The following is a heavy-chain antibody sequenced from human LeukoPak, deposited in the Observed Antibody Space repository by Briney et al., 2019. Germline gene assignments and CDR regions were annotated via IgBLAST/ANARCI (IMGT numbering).Heavy chain of an antibody. CDR2: TYYRSKWYN. Sequence: SQTLSLTCAISGDSVSSNSAAWNWIRQSPSRGLEWLGRTYYRSKWYNDYAVSVKSRITINPDTSKNQFSLQLNSVAPEDTAVYYCARDNLPWFGDHISPFDYWGQGTLVTVSS. J-gene: IGHJ4*02. D-gene: IGHD3-10*01. CDR3: ARDNLPWFGDHISPFDY. V-gene: IGHV6-1*01. CDR1: GDSVSSNSAA.